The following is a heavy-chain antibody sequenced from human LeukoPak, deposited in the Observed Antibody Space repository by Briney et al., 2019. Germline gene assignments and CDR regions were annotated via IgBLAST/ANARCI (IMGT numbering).Heavy chain of an antibody. CDR3: ARHPFATPFDH. J-gene: IGHJ4*02. Sequence: PSETLSLTCAVSGASISSFYWSWIRQPPGKGLEWIGYVFYTGDTNYNPSLKSRVTVSLHTFKSQVSLSLTSVTAADTAVYYCARHPFATPFDHWGRGTLVTVSS. CDR1: GASISSFY. CDR2: VFYTGDT. V-gene: IGHV4-59*08.